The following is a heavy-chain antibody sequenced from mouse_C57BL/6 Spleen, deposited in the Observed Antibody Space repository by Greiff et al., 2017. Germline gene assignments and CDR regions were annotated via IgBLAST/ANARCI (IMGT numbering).Heavy chain of an antibody. CDR2: IRNKANGYTT. D-gene: IGHD4-1*01. CDR3: ARGTGTGFAY. CDR1: GFTFTDYY. Sequence: EVMLVESGGGLVQPGGSLSLSCAASGFTFTDYYMSWVRQPPGKALEWLGFIRNKANGYTTEYSASVKGRFTISRDNSQSILYLQMNALRAEDSATYYCARGTGTGFAYWGQGTLVTVSA. J-gene: IGHJ3*01. V-gene: IGHV7-3*01.